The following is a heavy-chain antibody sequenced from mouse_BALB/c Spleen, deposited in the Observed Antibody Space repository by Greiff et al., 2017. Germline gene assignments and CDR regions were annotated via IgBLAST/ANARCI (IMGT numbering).Heavy chain of an antibody. CDR1: GFTFSSYA. CDR2: ISSGGST. V-gene: IGHV5-6-5*01. CDR3: ASPAYYGNYGAMDY. J-gene: IGHJ4*01. Sequence: EVKLEESGGGLVKPGGSLKLSCAASGFTFSSYAMSWVRQTPEKRLEWVASISSGGSTYYPDSVKGRFTISRDNARNILYLQMSSLRSEDTAMYYCASPAYYGNYGAMDYWGQGTSVTVSS. D-gene: IGHD2-10*01.